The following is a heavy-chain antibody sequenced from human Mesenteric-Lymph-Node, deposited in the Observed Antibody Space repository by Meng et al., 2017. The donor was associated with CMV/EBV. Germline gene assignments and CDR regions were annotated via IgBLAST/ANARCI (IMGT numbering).Heavy chain of an antibody. CDR2: MYHSGNT. CDR1: GVSLSRGEYY. J-gene: IGHJ5*01. D-gene: IGHD3-22*01. Sequence: SETLSLTCTVSGVSLSRGEYYWSWVRQPPGKGLEWIGYMYHSGNTHYNSSLGSRVTISVDPSKNQFSLKLSSVTAADTAVYYCARDLAESYYYTSSGYFDCWGQGTLVTVSS. CDR3: ARDLAESYYYTSSGYFDC. V-gene: IGHV4-30-4*01.